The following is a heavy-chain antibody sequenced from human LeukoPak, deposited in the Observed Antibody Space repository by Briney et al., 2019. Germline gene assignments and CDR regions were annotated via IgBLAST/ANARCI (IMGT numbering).Heavy chain of an antibody. D-gene: IGHD3-3*01. J-gene: IGHJ3*02. CDR1: GFTFSGFW. V-gene: IGHV3-23*01. Sequence: GGSLRLSCAASGFTFSGFWMSWVRQAPGKGLEWVSAISGSGGSTYYADSVKGRFTISRDNSKNTLYLQMNSLRAEDTAVYYCAKELYDFWSGYYRGGAFDIWGQGTMVTVSS. CDR3: AKELYDFWSGYYRGGAFDI. CDR2: ISGSGGST.